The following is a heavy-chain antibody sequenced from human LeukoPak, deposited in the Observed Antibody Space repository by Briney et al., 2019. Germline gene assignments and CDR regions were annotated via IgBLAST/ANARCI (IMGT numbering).Heavy chain of an antibody. V-gene: IGHV4-30-2*01. CDR2: IYHSGST. CDR1: GGSISSGGYY. J-gene: IGHJ3*02. Sequence: PSETLSLTCTVSGGSISSGGYYWSWIRQPPGKGLEWIGYIYHSGSTYYNPSLKSRVTISVDRSKNQFSLKLSSVTAADTAVYYCAKDGLSSGWYLDAFDIWGQGTMVTVSS. D-gene: IGHD6-19*01. CDR3: AKDGLSSGWYLDAFDI.